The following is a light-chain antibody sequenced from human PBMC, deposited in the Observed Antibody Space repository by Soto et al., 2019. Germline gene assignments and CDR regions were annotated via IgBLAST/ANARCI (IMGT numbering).Light chain of an antibody. V-gene: IGKV3-20*01. CDR1: QSFNSIY. J-gene: IGKJ4*01. CDR3: QQSYSTPLT. Sequence: IVLTQSPGTLSLSPGERATLSCRASQSFNSIYLAWYQQKPGQAPRLLIYGASSRATGIPDRFSGSGSGTDFTLTISSLQSEDFATYYCQQSYSTPLTFGGGTKVDIK. CDR2: GAS.